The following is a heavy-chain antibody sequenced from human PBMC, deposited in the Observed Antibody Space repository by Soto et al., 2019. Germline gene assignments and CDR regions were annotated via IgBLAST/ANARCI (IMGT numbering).Heavy chain of an antibody. J-gene: IGHJ3*02. Sequence: AQLLESGGGLVRPGGSLRLSCTASGFTFSNYAMSWVRQAPGKGLEWVSVIGGDGGSTYYADSVKGRSTVSRDNSKNTPYLQEDSLRADDTAVYYCAKDSISYNRIYDPFDIWGQGTMVTVSS. D-gene: IGHD1-1*01. CDR1: GFTFSNYA. V-gene: IGHV3-23*01. CDR2: IGGDGGST. CDR3: AKDSISYNRIYDPFDI.